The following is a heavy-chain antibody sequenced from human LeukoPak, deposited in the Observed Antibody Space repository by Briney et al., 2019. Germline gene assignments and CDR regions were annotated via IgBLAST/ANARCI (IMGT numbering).Heavy chain of an antibody. D-gene: IGHD3-22*01. CDR3: ASGGDSSGYIPNFDY. V-gene: IGHV4-39*07. CDR2: IYHSGST. Sequence: TSETLSLTCTVSGGSISSSSYYWGWIRQPPGKGPEWIGEIYHSGSTNYNPSLKSRVTISVDKSKNQFSLKLRSVTAADTAVYCCASGGDSSGYIPNFDYWGQGTLVTVSS. CDR1: GGSISSSSYY. J-gene: IGHJ4*02.